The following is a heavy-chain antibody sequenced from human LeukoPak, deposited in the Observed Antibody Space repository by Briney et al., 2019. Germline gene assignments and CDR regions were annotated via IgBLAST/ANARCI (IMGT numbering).Heavy chain of an antibody. V-gene: IGHV5-51*01. CDR2: IYPGDSDT. J-gene: IGHJ4*02. D-gene: IGHD3-22*01. CDR1: GYSFTSYW. Sequence: GESLKISCKGSGYSFTSYWIGWVRQMPGKGLEWMGIIYPGDSDTRYSPSFQGQVTISADKSISTAYLQWSSLKASDTAMYYCARFDYYDSSGYYPPFFDYWGQGTLVTVSS. CDR3: ARFDYYDSSGYYPPFFDY.